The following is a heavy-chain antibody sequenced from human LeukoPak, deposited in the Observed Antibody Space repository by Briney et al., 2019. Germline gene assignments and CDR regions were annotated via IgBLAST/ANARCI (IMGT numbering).Heavy chain of an antibody. J-gene: IGHJ3*02. Sequence: GASVKVSCKASGYTFTTYVIHWVRQAPGQRLEWMGWINAGNGNTKYSQKFQGRVTMTEDTSTDTAYMELSSLRSEDTAVYYCATDTITMIGFHAFDIWGQGTMVTVSS. CDR3: ATDTITMIGFHAFDI. CDR2: INAGNGNT. V-gene: IGHV1-3*01. CDR1: GYTFTTYV. D-gene: IGHD3-22*01.